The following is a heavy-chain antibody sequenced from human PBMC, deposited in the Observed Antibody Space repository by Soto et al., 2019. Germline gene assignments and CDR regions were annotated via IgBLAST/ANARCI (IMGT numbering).Heavy chain of an antibody. CDR1: GYTFSAYT. CDR2: INAGSGNT. V-gene: IGHV1-3*01. D-gene: IGHD3-3*02. CDR3: VRDTETLGPRANDALDI. Sequence: QAQLVQSGAEMKKPGASVMVSCKATGYTFSAYTMNWVRQAPGQSLEWMGWINAGSGNTKYSQNFQGRVSITRDTSASTVYMELTGLTSEDTAVYYCVRDTETLGPRANDALDIWGQGTMVTVSS. J-gene: IGHJ3*02.